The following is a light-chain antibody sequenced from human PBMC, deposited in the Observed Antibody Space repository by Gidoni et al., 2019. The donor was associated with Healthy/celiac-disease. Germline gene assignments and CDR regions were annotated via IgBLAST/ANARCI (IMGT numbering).Light chain of an antibody. CDR3: QQSYSTPWT. V-gene: IGKV1-39*01. CDR1: QSISSS. J-gene: IGKJ1*01. CDR2: SAS. Sequence: DIQMNQSPSSLSASVVDRVTITCRASQSISSSLNWYQQKPGKAPTLLIYSASILQSGVPSRCSGSGSGTDFTLTISSLQPEDFANYYSQQSYSTPWTFGQGTKVEIK.